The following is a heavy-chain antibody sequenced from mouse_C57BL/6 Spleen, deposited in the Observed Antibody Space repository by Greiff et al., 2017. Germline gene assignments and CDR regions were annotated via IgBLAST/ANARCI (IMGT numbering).Heavy chain of an antibody. Sequence: EVHLVESGGDLVKPGGSLKLSCAASGFTFSSYGMSWVRQTPDKRLEWVATISSGGSYTYYPDSVKGRFTISRDNAKNTPYLQLSSLKSEDTAMYYCARQNYGSSRNYFDYWGQGTTLTVSS. CDR3: ARQNYGSSRNYFDY. V-gene: IGHV5-6*01. CDR1: GFTFSSYG. D-gene: IGHD1-1*01. J-gene: IGHJ2*01. CDR2: ISSGGSYT.